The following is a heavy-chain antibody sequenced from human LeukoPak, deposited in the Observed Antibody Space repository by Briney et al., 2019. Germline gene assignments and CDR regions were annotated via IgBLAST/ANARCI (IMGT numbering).Heavy chain of an antibody. CDR3: ARAAENYGGRFDS. D-gene: IGHD3-16*01. Sequence: SGGSLRLSCAASGFTFSSYWMHWVRQAPGKGLVWVSRINSDGSSTSYADSVKGRFTISRDNAKNSLYLQMNSLRAEDTAVYYCARAAENYGGRFDSWGQGTLVTVSS. J-gene: IGHJ4*02. CDR2: INSDGSST. V-gene: IGHV3-74*01. CDR1: GFTFSSYW.